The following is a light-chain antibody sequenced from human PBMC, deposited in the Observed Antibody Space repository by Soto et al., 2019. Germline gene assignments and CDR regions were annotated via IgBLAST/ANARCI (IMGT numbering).Light chain of an antibody. V-gene: IGKV1-27*01. CDR1: QGIRIS. CDR2: AAS. CDR3: QKHSSVPFS. J-gene: IGKJ4*01. Sequence: DIQMTQSPSFLSASVGDRVTISCRASQGIRISLAWYQHKPGKVPKLLIYAASTLYSGVSSRFSGSGSGTDFTLTIGSLQPEDIAVYYCQKHSSVPFSFGGGTKVEIK.